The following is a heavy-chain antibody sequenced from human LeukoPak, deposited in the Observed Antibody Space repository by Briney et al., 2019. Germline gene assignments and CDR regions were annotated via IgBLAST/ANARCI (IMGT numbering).Heavy chain of an antibody. CDR2: ISYDGSNK. D-gene: IGHD1-26*01. V-gene: IGHV3-30*18. CDR1: GFTFSSYG. J-gene: IGHJ4*02. Sequence: GGSLRLSCAASGFTFSSYGMHWVRQAPGKGLEWVAVISYDGSNKYYADSVKGRFTISRDNSKNTLYLQMNSLRAEDTAVYYCAKSGSYRYYSDYWGQGTLVTVSS. CDR3: AKSGSYRYYSDY.